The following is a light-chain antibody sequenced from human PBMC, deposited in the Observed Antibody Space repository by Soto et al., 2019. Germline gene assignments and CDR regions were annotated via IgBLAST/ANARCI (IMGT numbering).Light chain of an antibody. CDR3: SSYAGSSARVV. Sequence: QSVLTQPASVSGSPGQSITISCTGTSSDVGSYNLVSWYQQHPGKAPKLMIYEGSKRPSGVSNRFSGSKSGNTASLTISGLQAEDEADYYCSSYAGSSARVVFGGGTKLTVL. V-gene: IGLV2-23*01. CDR2: EGS. CDR1: SSDVGSYNL. J-gene: IGLJ2*01.